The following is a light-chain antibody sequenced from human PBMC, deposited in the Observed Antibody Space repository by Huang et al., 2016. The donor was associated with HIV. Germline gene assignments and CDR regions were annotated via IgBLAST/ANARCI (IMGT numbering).Light chain of an antibody. CDR3: QQYNNYSWT. V-gene: IGKV1-5*01. Sequence: DIQMTQSPSTLSASVGDRVTITCRASQRNSRWLAWCQQKPGRAPKVLIYDVSSLESGVPSRFSGSGSGSEFTLTISSLQPDNFATYYCQQYNNYSWTFGQGTTVEIK. CDR2: DVS. J-gene: IGKJ1*01. CDR1: QRNSRW.